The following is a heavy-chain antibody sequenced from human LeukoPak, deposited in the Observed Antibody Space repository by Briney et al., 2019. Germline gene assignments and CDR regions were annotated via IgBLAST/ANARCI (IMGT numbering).Heavy chain of an antibody. V-gene: IGHV1-2*02. Sequence: ASVKVSCKASGYTFTGYYMHWVRQAPGQGLEWMGWINPNSGGTNYAQKFQGRVTMTRDTSISTAYMELSRLRSDDTAVYYCARVLYYYGSGSHPYFDYWGQGTLVTVSS. CDR3: ARVLYYYGSGSHPYFDY. CDR1: GYTFTGYY. CDR2: INPNSGGT. D-gene: IGHD3-10*01. J-gene: IGHJ4*02.